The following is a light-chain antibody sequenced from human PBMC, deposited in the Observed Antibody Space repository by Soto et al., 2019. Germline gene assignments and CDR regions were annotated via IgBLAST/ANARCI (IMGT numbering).Light chain of an antibody. CDR2: GAS. J-gene: IGKJ2*01. CDR3: QQNNNWPPYT. V-gene: IGKV3D-15*01. CDR1: RKISSN. Sequence: EVVMTQSPATLSASPGERVSLSCRASRKISSNLAWYQQKRGQTPRLLIYGASTRAPGIPARFSGSGSGTEFTLTISSLQSEDFAVYYCQQNNNWPPYTFGQGTKLVIK.